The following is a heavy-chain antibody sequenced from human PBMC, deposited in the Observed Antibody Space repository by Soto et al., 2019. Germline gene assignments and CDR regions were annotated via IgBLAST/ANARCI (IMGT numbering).Heavy chain of an antibody. V-gene: IGHV4-39*01. J-gene: IGHJ4*02. CDR3: ARLRGYSYGSGQYYFDN. Sequence: LSLTCTVSGGSISSSSYYWGWIRQPPGKGLEWIGSIYYSGSTYYTPSLKSRVTISVDTSKNQFSLKLSSVTAADTAVYYCARLRGYSYGSGQYYFDNWGQGTLVTVSS. D-gene: IGHD5-18*01. CDR1: GGSISSSSYY. CDR2: IYYSGST.